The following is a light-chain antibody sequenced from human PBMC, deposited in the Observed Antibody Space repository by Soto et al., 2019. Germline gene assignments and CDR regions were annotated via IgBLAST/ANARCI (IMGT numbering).Light chain of an antibody. CDR3: SSYTSSSSYV. J-gene: IGLJ1*01. CDR1: SSDVGGYNS. CDR2: DVS. V-gene: IGLV2-14*01. Sequence: QSALTQPASVSGSPVQSITISCTGTSSDVGGYNSVSWYQQYPGKAPKLMIHDVSNRPSGVSNRFSGSKSGNTASLTISGLQAEDEADYYCSSYTSSSSYVFGSGTKVTVL.